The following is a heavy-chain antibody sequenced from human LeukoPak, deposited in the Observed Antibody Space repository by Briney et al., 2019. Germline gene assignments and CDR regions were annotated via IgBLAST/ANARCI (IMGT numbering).Heavy chain of an antibody. V-gene: IGHV3-7*04. Sequence: PGGSLRLSWAPSGLTFGAYWMNWVRQAPGKGLGWVANIWQVERGARYVDSVTGRFIISGDSAKTSLYLQMNNLQAEDSAVYYCVRGRDIVATAPYYYYGMDVWGQGTTVTVSS. CDR2: IWQVERGA. CDR1: GLTFGAYW. J-gene: IGHJ6*02. CDR3: VRGRDIVATAPYYYYGMDV. D-gene: IGHD5-12*01.